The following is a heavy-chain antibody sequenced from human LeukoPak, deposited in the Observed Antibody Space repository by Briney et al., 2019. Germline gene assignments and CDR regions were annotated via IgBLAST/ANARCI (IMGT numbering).Heavy chain of an antibody. Sequence: ASVKVSCKTSGYPFTTYEINWVRQAAGQGLEWMGWVPPDTGYADYAQKFQGRVTMTSDTSISTAYMELSSLRSDDTAVYFCARGPRNDPWGQGTLVTVSS. CDR3: ARGPRNDP. J-gene: IGHJ5*02. CDR1: GYPFTTYE. V-gene: IGHV1-8*01. D-gene: IGHD1-14*01. CDR2: VPPDTGYA.